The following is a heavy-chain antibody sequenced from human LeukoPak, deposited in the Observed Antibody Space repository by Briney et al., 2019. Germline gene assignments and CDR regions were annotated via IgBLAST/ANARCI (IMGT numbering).Heavy chain of an antibody. Sequence: GGSLRLSCAASGFTFSSYEMNWVRQAPGKGLEWVANVNRDGNEEHYVDSVEGRFTISRDNAKNSLYLQMNTLRNEDTAVYYCVRDDGNRTGSTYFDAFDIWGRGTLVTVSS. J-gene: IGHJ3*02. CDR2: VNRDGNEE. D-gene: IGHD3-9*01. V-gene: IGHV3-7*03. CDR3: VRDDGNRTGSTYFDAFDI. CDR1: GFTFSSYE.